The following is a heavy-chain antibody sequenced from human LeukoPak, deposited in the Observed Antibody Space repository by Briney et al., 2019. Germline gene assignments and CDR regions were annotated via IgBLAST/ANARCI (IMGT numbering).Heavy chain of an antibody. J-gene: IGHJ4*02. D-gene: IGHD1-26*01. CDR1: GGSISDYF. CDR2: IYSSGST. V-gene: IGHV4-4*07. Sequence: PSETLSLTCTVSGGSISDYFWNWIRQPAGKGLEWIGRIYSSGSTHYNPSLKGRATMSVDTPKNHFSLKLSSVTAADTAVYYCAKPGGNYYWESHFDFWARGILVTVSS. CDR3: AKPGGNYYWESHFDF.